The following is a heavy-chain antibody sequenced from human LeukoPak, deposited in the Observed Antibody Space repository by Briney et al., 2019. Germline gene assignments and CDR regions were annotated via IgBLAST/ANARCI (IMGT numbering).Heavy chain of an antibody. J-gene: IGHJ4*02. CDR2: ISYDGSNK. V-gene: IGHV3-30*03. D-gene: IGHD6-19*01. Sequence: GGSLRLSCAASGFTFGSYGMHWVRQAPGKGLEWVAAISYDGSNKKYADSVKGRFTISRDNSKNMLYLQMNSLRAEDRTVYYCARGVRIAVAGYIDYWGQGTLVTVSS. CDR1: GFTFGSYG. CDR3: ARGVRIAVAGYIDY.